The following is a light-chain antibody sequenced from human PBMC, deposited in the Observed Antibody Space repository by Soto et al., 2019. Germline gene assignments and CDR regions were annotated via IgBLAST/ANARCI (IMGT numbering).Light chain of an antibody. J-gene: IGKJ1*01. CDR1: QSITPW. CDR2: QAS. CDR3: QHYNRYSAT. V-gene: IGKV1-5*03. Sequence: DIQMTHPPSTLSAAVGDRVTITCRASQSITPWLAWYQQKPGKVPKLLIYQASSLESGVPLRFSGSASGTEFTLTINSLRPDDFATYYCQHYNRYSATFGQGTKVDIK.